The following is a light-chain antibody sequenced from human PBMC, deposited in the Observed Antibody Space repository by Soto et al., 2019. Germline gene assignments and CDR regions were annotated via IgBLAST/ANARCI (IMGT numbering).Light chain of an antibody. V-gene: IGKV1-39*01. CDR2: AAS. Sequence: DIQMTQSPSTLSASVGDTVSVTCRASQSVSGWLAWYQQKPGKAPKVLIYAASTLQSGVPSRFSGSGSGADFTLTISSLQPEDFATYYCQQSYTIPWMFGQGTKVDIK. CDR1: QSVSGW. CDR3: QQSYTIPWM. J-gene: IGKJ1*01.